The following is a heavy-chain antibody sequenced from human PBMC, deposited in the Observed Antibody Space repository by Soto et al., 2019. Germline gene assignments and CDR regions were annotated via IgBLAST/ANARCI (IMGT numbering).Heavy chain of an antibody. CDR1: GFTFDDYT. J-gene: IGHJ6*02. Sequence: PGGSLRLSCAASGFTFDDYTMHWVRQVPGKGLEWVAGINWNSVNIAYADSVKGRFTISRDNAKNALYLQMNSLRPEDTALYYCAKVQDYGGNSKVWGQGTAVTVSS. D-gene: IGHD4-17*01. CDR2: INWNSVNI. CDR3: AKVQDYGGNSKV. V-gene: IGHV3-9*01.